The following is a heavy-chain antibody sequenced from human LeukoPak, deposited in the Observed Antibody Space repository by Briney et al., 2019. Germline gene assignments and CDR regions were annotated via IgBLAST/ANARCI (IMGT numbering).Heavy chain of an antibody. V-gene: IGHV4-34*01. CDR3: ASIAVAGTPSSDY. D-gene: IGHD6-19*01. Sequence: SETLSLTCAVYGGFFSGYYWSWIRQPPGKGLEGIGEINHSGSTNYNPSLKSRVTVSVDTSKNQFSLKLSSVTAADTAVYYCASIAVAGTPSSDYWGQGTLVTVSS. J-gene: IGHJ4*02. CDR2: INHSGST. CDR1: GGFFSGYY.